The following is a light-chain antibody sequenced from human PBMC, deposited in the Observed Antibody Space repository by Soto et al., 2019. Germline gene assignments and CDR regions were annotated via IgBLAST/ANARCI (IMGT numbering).Light chain of an antibody. J-gene: IGKJ1*01. CDR1: QTLLGSSNNKAS. CDR2: WTS. CDR3: QQYFNSPRT. Sequence: DIVMTQSPDSLAVSLGERATINCKSSQTLLGSSNNKASLSWYQQKPGQPPKLLIYWTSTREFGVPDRFSGSGSGTDFTLTISSLQAEDVAVYYCQQYFNSPRTFGHGTKVEIK. V-gene: IGKV4-1*01.